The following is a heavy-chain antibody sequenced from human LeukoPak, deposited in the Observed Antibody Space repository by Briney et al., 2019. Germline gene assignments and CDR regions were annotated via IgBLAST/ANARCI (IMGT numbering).Heavy chain of an antibody. CDR2: IYYSGST. CDR3: AANAGSDLDH. CDR1: GGSVSSGRYY. V-gene: IGHV4-61*01. J-gene: IGHJ4*02. Sequence: SETLSLTCTVSGGSVSSGRYYWSWIRQPPGKGLEWIGYIYYSGSTNYNPSLKSRVTISVDTSKNQFSLKLSSVTAADTAVYYCAANAGSDLDHWGQGTLVTVSS. D-gene: IGHD6-6*01.